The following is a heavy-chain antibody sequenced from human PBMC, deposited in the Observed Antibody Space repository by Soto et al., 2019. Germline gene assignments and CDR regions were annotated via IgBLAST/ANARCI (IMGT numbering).Heavy chain of an antibody. Sequence: PSETLSLTCTVSGGSISNRSYYRVCIRKPPGKGLEWIGSIYYSGSTYYNPSLKSRVTISVDTSKNQFSLKLSSVTAADTAVYYCARQEVVRSSGGSCYFDYWGQGTLVTVSS. J-gene: IGHJ4*02. V-gene: IGHV4-39*01. CDR3: ARQEVVRSSGGSCYFDY. CDR1: GGSISNRSYY. CDR2: IYYSGST. D-gene: IGHD2-15*01.